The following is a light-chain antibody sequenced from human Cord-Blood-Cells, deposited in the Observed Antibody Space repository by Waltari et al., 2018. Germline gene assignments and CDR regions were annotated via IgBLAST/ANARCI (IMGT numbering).Light chain of an antibody. CDR1: QSVSSSY. Sequence: PGERVTLPCRASQSVSSSYLTCYQQKPGQAPRLLIYGASTRATSIPARFSGSGYGTDFTLTISSLQPEDFAVYYCQQDYKSLTFGGGTKVEIK. CDR3: QQDYKSLT. V-gene: IGKV3D-7*01. J-gene: IGKJ4*01. CDR2: GAS.